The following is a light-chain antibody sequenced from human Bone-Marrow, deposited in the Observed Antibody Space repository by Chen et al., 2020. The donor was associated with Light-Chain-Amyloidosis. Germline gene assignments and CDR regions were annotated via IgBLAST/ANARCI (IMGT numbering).Light chain of an antibody. V-gene: IGKV1-5*03. J-gene: IGKJ2*01. CDR1: QSISSW. Sequence: DIQMTQSPSTLSASVGDRVTITCRASQSISSWLAWYQQKTGKAHKILIYKSFNLQTGVPSRLSGSGYGTEFALTISSLQPEDFATYYCQQYNNYPYTFGQGTKLDIK. CDR2: KSF. CDR3: QQYNNYPYT.